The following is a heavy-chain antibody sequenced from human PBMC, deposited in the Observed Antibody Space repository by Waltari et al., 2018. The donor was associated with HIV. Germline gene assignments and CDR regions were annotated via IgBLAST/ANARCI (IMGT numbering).Heavy chain of an antibody. V-gene: IGHV3-48*02. J-gene: IGHJ5*02. CDR1: GFTLSSYS. D-gene: IGHD4-17*01. Sequence: EVQLVESGGGLVQPGGSLRLSCAASGFTLSSYSMNWVRQAPGKGLEWVSYISSSSSTIYYADSVKGRFTISRDNAKNSLYLQMNSLRDEDTAVYYCAGGLMTTSPTWGQGTLVTVSS. CDR2: ISSSSSTI. CDR3: AGGLMTTSPT.